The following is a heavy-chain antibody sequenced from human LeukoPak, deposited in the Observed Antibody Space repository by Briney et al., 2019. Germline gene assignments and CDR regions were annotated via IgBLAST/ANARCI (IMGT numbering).Heavy chain of an antibody. CDR1: GGSISSYY. CDR3: ARGHNTRGIAVANDY. V-gene: IGHV4-59*01. CDR2: IYYSGST. D-gene: IGHD6-19*01. J-gene: IGHJ4*02. Sequence: SETLSLTCAVSGGSISSYYWSWIRQPPGKGLEWIGYIYYSGSTNYSPSLKSRVTISVDTSKNQFSLKLSSVTAADTAVYYCARGHNTRGIAVANDYWGQGTLVTVSS.